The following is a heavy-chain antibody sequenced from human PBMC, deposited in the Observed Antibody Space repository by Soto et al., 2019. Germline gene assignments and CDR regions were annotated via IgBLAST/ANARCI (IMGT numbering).Heavy chain of an antibody. CDR1: GFTFSSYS. CDR3: ASLLGYCSGGSLEAGCYQGDY. V-gene: IGHV3-21*01. J-gene: IGHJ4*02. Sequence: GGSLRLSCAASGFTFSSYSMNWVRQAPGKGLEWVSSISSSSSYIYYADSVKGRFTISRDNAKNSLYLQMNSLRAEDTAVYYCASLLGYCSGGSLEAGCYQGDYWGQGTLVTVSS. CDR2: ISSSSSYI. D-gene: IGHD2-15*01.